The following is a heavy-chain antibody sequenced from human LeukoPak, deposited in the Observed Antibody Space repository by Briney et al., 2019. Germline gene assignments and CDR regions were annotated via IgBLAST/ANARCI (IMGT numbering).Heavy chain of an antibody. J-gene: IGHJ6*02. V-gene: IGHV3-66*01. CDR3: ARDPGCGGDCSYYYYGMDV. CDR2: IYSGGST. D-gene: IGHD2-21*02. Sequence: GGSLRLSCAASGFTVSSNYMSWVRQAPGKGLEWVSVIYSGGSTYYADSVKGRFTTSRDNSKNTLYLQMNSLRAEDTAVYYCARDPGCGGDCSYYYYGMDVWGQGTTVTVSS. CDR1: GFTVSSNY.